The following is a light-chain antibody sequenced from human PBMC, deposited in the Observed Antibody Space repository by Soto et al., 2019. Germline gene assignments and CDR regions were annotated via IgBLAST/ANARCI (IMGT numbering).Light chain of an antibody. CDR3: SSYRSSTTNV. J-gene: IGLJ1*01. Sequence: QSALTQPASVSGSPGQSITISCTGTSSDVGGYNYVSWYQQHPGKAPKLLINDVSNRPSGISDRFSGSKSGNTASLTISGLQAEDEADYYCSSYRSSTTNVFGTGTKVTVL. CDR1: SSDVGGYNY. CDR2: DVS. V-gene: IGLV2-14*03.